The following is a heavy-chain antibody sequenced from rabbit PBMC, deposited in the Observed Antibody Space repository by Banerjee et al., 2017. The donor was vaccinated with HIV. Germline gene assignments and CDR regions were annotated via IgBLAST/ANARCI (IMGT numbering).Heavy chain of an antibody. CDR1: GFDLSGVYY. D-gene: IGHD2-1*01. V-gene: IGHV1S45*01. CDR3: ARDPYDSADSGQYNL. CDR2: IYAGSSGST. J-gene: IGHJ4*01. Sequence: QEQLEESGGDLVKPEGSLTLTCTASGFDLSGVYYMCWVRQAPGKGLEWIACIYAGSSGSTVYATWAKGRFTISKTSSTTVTLQMTSLTAADTATYFCARDPYDSADSGQYNLWGQGTLVTVS.